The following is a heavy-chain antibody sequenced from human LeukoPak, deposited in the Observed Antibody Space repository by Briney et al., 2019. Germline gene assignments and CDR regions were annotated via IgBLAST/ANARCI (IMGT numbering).Heavy chain of an antibody. CDR2: IRNDESDR. J-gene: IGHJ4*02. V-gene: IGHV3-30*02. Sequence: GGSLRLSCAASGFIFRDYGMHWVRQAPGKGLEWVAFIRNDESDRDHADSVKGRFTISRDNPKNSLYLQMTGLRPEDTGVYYCAIYDSRGDFDYWGQGTQVTVSS. CDR3: AIYDSRGDFDY. CDR1: GFIFRDYG. D-gene: IGHD3-22*01.